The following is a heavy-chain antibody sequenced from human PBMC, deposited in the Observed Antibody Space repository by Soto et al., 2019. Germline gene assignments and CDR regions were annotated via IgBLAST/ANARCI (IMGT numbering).Heavy chain of an antibody. J-gene: IGHJ4*02. D-gene: IGHD5-12*01. V-gene: IGHV3-30-3*01. CDR3: ASENGEWLRYFDY. Sequence: GGSLRLSCAASGFTFSSYALHWVRQAPGKGLEWVALISYDGSDKDYADSVKGRFTISRDNAKNTLYLQMNSLRAEDTAVYYCASENGEWLRYFDYWGQGTLVTVSS. CDR1: GFTFSSYA. CDR2: ISYDGSDK.